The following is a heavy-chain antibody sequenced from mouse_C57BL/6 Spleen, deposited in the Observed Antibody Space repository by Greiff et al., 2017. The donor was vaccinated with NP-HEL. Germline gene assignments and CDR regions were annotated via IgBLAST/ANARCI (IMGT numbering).Heavy chain of an antibody. CDR1: GYTFTSYG. V-gene: IGHV1-81*01. CDR3: SRSPRYYGSIDGAMDY. CDR2: IYPRSGNT. Sequence: VQLQQSGAELARPGASVKLSCKASGYTFTSYGISWVKQRTGQGLEWIGEIYPRSGNTYYNEKFKGKATLTADKSSSTAYMELRSLTSEDSAVYFCSRSPRYYGSIDGAMDYWGQGTSVTVSS. J-gene: IGHJ4*01. D-gene: IGHD1-1*01.